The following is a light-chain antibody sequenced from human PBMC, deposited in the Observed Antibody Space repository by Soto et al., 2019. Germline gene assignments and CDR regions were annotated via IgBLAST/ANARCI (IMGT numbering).Light chain of an antibody. CDR3: GTWDGSLSAGV. CDR1: SSNIGNNY. V-gene: IGLV1-51*01. CDR2: DNN. Sequence: QSVLTQPPSVSAAPGQKVTISCSGSSSNIGNNYVSWYQQLPGTAPKLLIYDNNKRPSGIPDRFSGSKSGTSATLGITGLQTGDEADYYCGTWDGSLSAGVFGTGTKLTVL. J-gene: IGLJ1*01.